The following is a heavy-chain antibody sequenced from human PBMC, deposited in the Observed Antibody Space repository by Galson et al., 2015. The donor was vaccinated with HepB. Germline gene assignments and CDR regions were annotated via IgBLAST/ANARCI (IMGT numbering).Heavy chain of an antibody. CDR1: GFTFSSYG. Sequence: SLRLSCAASGFTFSSYGMHWVRQAPGKGLEWVAVISYDGSNKYYADSVKGRFTISRDNSKNTLYLQMNSLRAEDTAVYYCARGEGYSGSYQTPTFDYWGQGTLVTVSS. D-gene: IGHD1-26*01. CDR3: ARGEGYSGSYQTPTFDY. CDR2: ISYDGSNK. J-gene: IGHJ4*02. V-gene: IGHV3-30*03.